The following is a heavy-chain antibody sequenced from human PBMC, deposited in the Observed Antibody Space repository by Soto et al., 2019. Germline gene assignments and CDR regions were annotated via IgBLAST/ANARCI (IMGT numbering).Heavy chain of an antibody. CDR3: ARDQGYSYGYYYYGMDV. CDR1: GGSISSYY. V-gene: IGHV4-59*01. J-gene: IGHJ6*02. CDR2: IYYSGST. Sequence: SEPLSLTCTVSGGSISSYYWSWIRQPPGKGLEWIGYIYYSGSTNYNPSLKSRVTISVDTSKNQFSLKLSSVTAADTAVYYCARDQGYSYGYYYYGMDVWGQGTTVT. D-gene: IGHD5-18*01.